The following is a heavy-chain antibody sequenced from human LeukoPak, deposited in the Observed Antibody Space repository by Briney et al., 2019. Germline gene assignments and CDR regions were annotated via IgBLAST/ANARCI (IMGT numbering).Heavy chain of an antibody. Sequence: GGSLRLSCAASGFTFSGSAMHWVRQASGKGLEWVGRIRSKANSYATAYAASVKGRFTISRDDSKNTAYLQTNSLKTEDTAVYCCTGSHCSSTSCYVFWGQGTLVTVSS. V-gene: IGHV3-73*01. CDR1: GFTFSGSA. D-gene: IGHD2-2*01. J-gene: IGHJ4*02. CDR2: IRSKANSYAT. CDR3: TGSHCSSTSCYVF.